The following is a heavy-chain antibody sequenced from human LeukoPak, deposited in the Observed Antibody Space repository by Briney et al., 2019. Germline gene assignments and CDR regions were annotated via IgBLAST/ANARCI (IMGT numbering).Heavy chain of an antibody. Sequence: GSLRLSCAASGFAFNTYSMNWVRQPPGKGLEWIGEINHSGSTNYNPSLKSRVTISVDTSKNQFSLKLSSVTAADTAVYYCARARISRPKYYYDSSGYYYVWGQGTLVTVSS. D-gene: IGHD3-22*01. V-gene: IGHV4-34*01. CDR3: ARARISRPKYYYDSSGYYYV. CDR1: GFAFNTYS. J-gene: IGHJ4*02. CDR2: INHSGST.